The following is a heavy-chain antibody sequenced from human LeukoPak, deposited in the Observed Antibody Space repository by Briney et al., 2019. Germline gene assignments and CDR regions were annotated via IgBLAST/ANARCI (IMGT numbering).Heavy chain of an antibody. CDR1: RFTFITYA. CDR2: IRPDGDRT. D-gene: IGHD6-19*01. J-gene: IGHJ4*02. Sequence: GGSLRLSPAASRFTFITYAITSVRQGPGKGLEWVSPIRPDGDRTYYANSVRGRFTISRDNSKDTVYLRINGLRVEDTAVYYCAREQSGTRGWYTVDYWGEGTLVSVSS. CDR3: AREQSGTRGWYTVDY. V-gene: IGHV3-23*01.